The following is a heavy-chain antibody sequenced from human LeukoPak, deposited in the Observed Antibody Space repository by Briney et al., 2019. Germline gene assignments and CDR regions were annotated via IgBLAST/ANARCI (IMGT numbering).Heavy chain of an antibody. CDR3: AAFRGSGSYYAWFDP. Sequence: GASVKVSCKASGFTFTSSAMQWVRQARGQRLEWIGWIVDGSGNTNYAQKFQERVTITRDMSTSTAYMELSSLRSEDTAVYYCAAFRGSGSYYAWFDPWGQGTLVTVSS. D-gene: IGHD3-10*01. J-gene: IGHJ5*02. CDR2: IVDGSGNT. V-gene: IGHV1-58*02. CDR1: GFTFTSSA.